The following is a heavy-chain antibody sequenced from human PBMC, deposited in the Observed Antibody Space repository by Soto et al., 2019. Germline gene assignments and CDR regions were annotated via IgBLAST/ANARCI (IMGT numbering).Heavy chain of an antibody. Sequence: QVQLRESGPGLVKPSETLSLTCTVSGGSVSSGDYYWSWIRQPPGKGLEWVGHIPDSGSTNYNPSLKSRVTISSDTSMNQFSLKMRSVATADAAVYYCARDRPRTIYNSAWYYYGLDVWGQGTTVTVSS. V-gene: IGHV4-61*08. CDR1: GGSVSSGDYY. D-gene: IGHD6-19*01. CDR3: ARDRPRTIYNSAWYYYGLDV. CDR2: IPDSGST. J-gene: IGHJ6*02.